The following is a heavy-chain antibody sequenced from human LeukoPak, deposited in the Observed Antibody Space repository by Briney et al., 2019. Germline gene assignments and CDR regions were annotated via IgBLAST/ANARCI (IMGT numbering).Heavy chain of an antibody. CDR3: ARDPSYYDILTGYPMYYFDY. Sequence: PGGSLRLSCAASGFTFSSYWMHWVRQAPGKGLVWVSRINSDGSSTSYADSVKGRFTISRDNAKNSLYLQMNSLRAEDTAVYYCARDPSYYDILTGYPMYYFDYWGQGTLVTVSS. D-gene: IGHD3-9*01. J-gene: IGHJ4*02. CDR1: GFTFSSYW. V-gene: IGHV3-74*01. CDR2: INSDGSST.